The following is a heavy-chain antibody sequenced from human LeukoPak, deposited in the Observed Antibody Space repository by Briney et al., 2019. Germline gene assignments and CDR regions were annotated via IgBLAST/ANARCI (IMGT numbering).Heavy chain of an antibody. CDR3: AKDRGPDNGYDIDY. J-gene: IGHJ4*02. V-gene: IGHV3-23*01. D-gene: IGHD5-12*01. CDR2: IRGSGTRT. CDR1: GFTFSSYA. Sequence: PGGSLRLSCAASGFTFSSYAMNWVRQAPGEGLEWVSLIRGSGTRTYYADSVKGRFIISRDNSKNTVYLQMDSLRAEDTAVYYCAKDRGPDNGYDIDYWGQGTLVTVSS.